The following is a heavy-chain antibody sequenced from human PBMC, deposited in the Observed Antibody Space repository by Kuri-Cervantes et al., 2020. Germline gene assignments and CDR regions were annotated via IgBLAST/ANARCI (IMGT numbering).Heavy chain of an antibody. D-gene: IGHD3-22*01. J-gene: IGHJ5*02. Sequence: SETLSLTCAVYGGSSSGYYWSWIRQPPGKGLEWIGEINHSGSTNYNPSLKSRLGISLDTSKNQFSLKVTSVTAADTAVYYCARVDGYSSGSYGAAWFDPWGQGTLVTVSS. CDR1: GGSSSGYY. V-gene: IGHV4-34*01. CDR3: ARVDGYSSGSYGAAWFDP. CDR2: INHSGST.